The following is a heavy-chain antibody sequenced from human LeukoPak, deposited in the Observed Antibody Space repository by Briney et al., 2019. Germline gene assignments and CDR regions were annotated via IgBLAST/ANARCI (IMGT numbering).Heavy chain of an antibody. CDR2: IGPHSTFT. D-gene: IGHD2/OR15-2a*01. CDR1: GFTFTDHY. J-gene: IGHJ4*02. Sequence: ASVKVSCKSSGFTFTDHYIHWVRQGPGQGLEWMGYIGPHSTFTSSPQEFQGKVTMTRDASMSTAYMELTRLTSDDTAVYYCVREGEGPLSKDFDYWGQGTLVTVSS. CDR3: VREGEGPLSKDFDY. V-gene: IGHV1-2*02.